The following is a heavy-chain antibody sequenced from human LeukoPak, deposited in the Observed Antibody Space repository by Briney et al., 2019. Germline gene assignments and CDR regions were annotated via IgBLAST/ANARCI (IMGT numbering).Heavy chain of an antibody. Sequence: GGSLRLSCAASGFTFSSYGMHWVRQAPGKGLEWVAVIWYDGSNKYYADSVKGRFTISRDNSKNTLYLQMNSLRAEDTAVYYCARGHPNWNYRTDAFDIWGQGTMDTVSS. CDR3: ARGHPNWNYRTDAFDI. J-gene: IGHJ3*02. D-gene: IGHD1-7*01. CDR1: GFTFSSYG. V-gene: IGHV3-33*01. CDR2: IWYDGSNK.